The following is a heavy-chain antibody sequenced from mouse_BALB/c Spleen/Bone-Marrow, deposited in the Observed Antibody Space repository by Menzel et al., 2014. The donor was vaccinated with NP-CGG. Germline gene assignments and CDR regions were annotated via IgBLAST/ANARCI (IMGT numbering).Heavy chain of an antibody. Sequence: EVKLEESGPEEVKPGASVKISCKASGYFFTAYYMNWVKASHGKRLVWIGRINSYNGDILYNQKFKDKATLTVDKSSSTAHMELLSLTSEDSAGYYCGRGNDYFAYWGQGTLVTVSP. V-gene: IGHV1-37*01. D-gene: IGHD2-4*01. J-gene: IGHJ3*01. CDR3: GRGNDYFAY. CDR2: INSYNGDI. CDR1: GYFFTAYY.